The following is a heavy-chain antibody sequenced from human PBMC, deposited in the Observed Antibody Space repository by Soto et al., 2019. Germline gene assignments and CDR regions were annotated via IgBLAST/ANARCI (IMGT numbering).Heavy chain of an antibody. Sequence: GGSLRLSCAASGFTFSRYAMNWVRQAPGKGLEWVAYVDSFSNFIYYADSVRGRFTISRDNAANSLFLRMASLRAEDTATYYCRAGPNIYCGNNHCYFYWGQGTRFTVCS. CDR3: RAGPNIYCGNNHCYFY. CDR1: GFTFSRYA. D-gene: IGHD2-2*01. V-gene: IGHV3-21*01. J-gene: IGHJ4*02. CDR2: VDSFSNFI.